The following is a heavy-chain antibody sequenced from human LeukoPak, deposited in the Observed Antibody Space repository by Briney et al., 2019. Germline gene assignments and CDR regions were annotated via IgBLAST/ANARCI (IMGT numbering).Heavy chain of an antibody. CDR1: GFTLSSYA. CDR3: ARGGSSGWYGGKYFDY. D-gene: IGHD6-19*01. V-gene: IGHV3-23*01. CDR2: ISSSGGST. Sequence: PGGSLRLSCAASGFTLSSYAMSWVRQAPGKGLQWVSGISSSGGSTYYVDSVKGRFTISTDNSKNTLYLQMNSLRAEDTAVYYCARGGSSGWYGGKYFDYWGQGTLVTVSS. J-gene: IGHJ4*02.